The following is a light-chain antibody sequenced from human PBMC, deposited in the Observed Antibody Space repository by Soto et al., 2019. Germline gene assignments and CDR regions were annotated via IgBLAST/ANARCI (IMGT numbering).Light chain of an antibody. CDR3: CSYAGGSTFV. V-gene: IGLV2-23*02. CDR1: SSDVGSYNL. Sequence: QSVLTQPASVSGSPGQSIAISCTGTSSDVGSYNLVSWYQQHPGKAPKFMIYEVSKRPSGVSNRFSGSKSGNTASLTISGLQAEDEADYYCCSYAGGSTFVFGTGTKVTVL. J-gene: IGLJ1*01. CDR2: EVS.